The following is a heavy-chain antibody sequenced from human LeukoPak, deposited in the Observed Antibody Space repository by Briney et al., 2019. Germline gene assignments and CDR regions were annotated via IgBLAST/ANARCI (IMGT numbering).Heavy chain of an antibody. J-gene: IGHJ2*01. D-gene: IGHD6-13*01. V-gene: IGHV3-9*01. CDR3: AKDIGTGGTGWYFDL. CDR1: GFTFDDYA. CDR2: ISWNSGSI. Sequence: PGRSLRLSCAASGFTFDDYAMHWVRQAPGKGLEWVSGISWNSGSIGYADSVKGRFTISRDNAKNSLYLQMNSLRAEDTALYYCAKDIGTGGTGWYFDLWGRGTLVTVSP.